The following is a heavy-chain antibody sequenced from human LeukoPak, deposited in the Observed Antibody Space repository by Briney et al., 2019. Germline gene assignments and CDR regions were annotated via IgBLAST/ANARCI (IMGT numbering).Heavy chain of an antibody. CDR1: GFTFSSYW. V-gene: IGHV3-74*01. CDR3: ARAPSEIGGYYPEYFRH. D-gene: IGHD3-22*01. CDR2: IKSDGST. J-gene: IGHJ1*01. Sequence: GGSLRLSCAASGFTFSSYWMHWVRHATGKGLVWVSRIKSDGSTNYADSVKGGFTISRDNAKNTVSLQMNSLRAEDTGVYYSARAPSEIGGYYPEYFRHWGQGTLVTVSS.